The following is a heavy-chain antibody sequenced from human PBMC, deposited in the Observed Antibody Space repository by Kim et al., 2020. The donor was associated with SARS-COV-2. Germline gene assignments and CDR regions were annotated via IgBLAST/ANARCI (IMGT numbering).Heavy chain of an antibody. J-gene: IGHJ3*02. CDR2: ISSSSSYI. V-gene: IGHV3-21*01. Sequence: GGSLRLSCAASGFTFSSYSMNWVRQAPGKGLEWVSSISSSSSYIYYADSVKGRFTISRDNAKNSLYLQMNSLRAEDTAVYYCARDQVPAAMEPNPFDIWGQGTMVTVSS. CDR3: ARDQVPAAMEPNPFDI. CDR1: GFTFSSYS. D-gene: IGHD2-2*01.